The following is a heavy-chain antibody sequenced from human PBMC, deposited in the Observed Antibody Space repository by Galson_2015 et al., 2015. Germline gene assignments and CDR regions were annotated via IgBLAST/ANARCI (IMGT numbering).Heavy chain of an antibody. CDR1: GDSVSSISAA. CDR3: ARDAGPNWDDFDY. D-gene: IGHD7-27*01. V-gene: IGHV6-1*01. CDR2: TSYRSKWYN. Sequence: CAISGDSVSSISAAWNWIRQSPSRGLEWLGRTSYRSKWYNHYAVSVKGRITINPDSSKNQFSLQLNSVTPEDTAVYYCARDAGPNWDDFDYWGQGTLVTVSS. J-gene: IGHJ4*02.